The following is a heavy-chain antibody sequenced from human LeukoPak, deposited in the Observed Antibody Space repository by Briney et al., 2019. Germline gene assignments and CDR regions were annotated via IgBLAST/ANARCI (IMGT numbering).Heavy chain of an antibody. V-gene: IGHV1-46*01. Sequence: ASVKVSCKASGYTFTSYYMHWVRQAPGQGLEWMGIINPSGGSTSYAQKFQGRVTMTRDMSTSTDYMELSSLRSEDTAVYYCARDRNSTITMVRGDYYFDYWGQGTLVTVSS. CDR1: GYTFTSYY. D-gene: IGHD3-10*01. CDR2: INPSGGST. J-gene: IGHJ4*02. CDR3: ARDRNSTITMVRGDYYFDY.